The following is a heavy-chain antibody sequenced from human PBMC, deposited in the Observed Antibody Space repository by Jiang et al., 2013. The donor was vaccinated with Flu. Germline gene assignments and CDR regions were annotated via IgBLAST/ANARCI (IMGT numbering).Heavy chain of an antibody. J-gene: IGHJ4*02. V-gene: IGHV3-72*01. CDR3: ARIAAAGRDY. Sequence: VQLVESGGGLVQPGGSLRLSCAASGFTLSDHHMDWVRQAPGKGLEWVGRTRNEANSYTTEYAASVKGRFSISRDDSKNSVYLQMNSLKTEDTAVYYCARIAAAGRDYWGQGTLVTVSS. CDR2: TRNEANSYTT. D-gene: IGHD6-13*01. CDR1: GFTLSDHH.